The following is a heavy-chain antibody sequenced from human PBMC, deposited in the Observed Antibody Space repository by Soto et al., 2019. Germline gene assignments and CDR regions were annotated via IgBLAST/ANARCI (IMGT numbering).Heavy chain of an antibody. D-gene: IGHD3-3*01. CDR2: ISYDGSNK. CDR1: GFTFSSYA. V-gene: IGHV3-30-3*01. Sequence: GGSLRLSCAASGFTFSSYAMHWVRQAPGKGLEWVAVISYDGSNKYYADSVKGRFTISRDNSKNTLYLQMNSLRAEDTAVYYCARAPLFNWNYLDYWGQGTLVTVSS. CDR3: ARAPLFNWNYLDY. J-gene: IGHJ4*02.